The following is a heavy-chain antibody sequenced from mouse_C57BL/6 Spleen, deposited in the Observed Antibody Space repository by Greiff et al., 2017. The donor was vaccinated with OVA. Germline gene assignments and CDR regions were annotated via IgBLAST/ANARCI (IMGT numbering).Heavy chain of an antibody. D-gene: IGHD1-1*01. CDR3: ARSAYGSSYWYFDV. Sequence: VKLQQSGAELVKPGASVKMSCKASGYTFTSYWITWVKQRPGQGLEWIGDIYPGSGSTNYNEKFKSKATLTVDTSSSTAYMQLSSLTSEDSAVYYCARSAYGSSYWYFDVWGTGTTVTVSS. CDR2: IYPGSGST. J-gene: IGHJ1*03. V-gene: IGHV1-55*01. CDR1: GYTFTSYW.